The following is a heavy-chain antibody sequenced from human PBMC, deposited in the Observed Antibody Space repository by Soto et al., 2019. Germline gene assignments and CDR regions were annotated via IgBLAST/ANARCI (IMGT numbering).Heavy chain of an antibody. J-gene: IGHJ4*02. V-gene: IGHV4-61*01. CDR1: GGSVSSGSYY. CDR3: ATLGANEGILTGYYRDY. CDR2: IYYSGST. D-gene: IGHD3-9*01. Sequence: QVQLQESGPGLVKPSETLSLTCTVSGGSVSSGSYYWSWIRQPPGKGLEWIGYIYYSGSTNYNPSLQRRFNISVDTSKNQFSLKLSSVTAADTAVYYCATLGANEGILTGYYRDYWGQGTLVTVSS.